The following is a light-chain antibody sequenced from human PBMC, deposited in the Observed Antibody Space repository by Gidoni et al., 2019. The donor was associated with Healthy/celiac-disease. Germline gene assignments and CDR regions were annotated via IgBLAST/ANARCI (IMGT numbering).Light chain of an antibody. CDR1: QSVLYSSNTKNY. Sequence: DIVMTQSPDSLAGSLGERATINCKSSQSVLYSSNTKNYLAWYQQKPGQPPKLLIYWASTRESGVPDRFSGSGSGTDFTLTISSLQAEDVAVYYCQQYYSTPLTFGPGTKVDIK. CDR2: WAS. CDR3: QQYYSTPLT. V-gene: IGKV4-1*01. J-gene: IGKJ3*01.